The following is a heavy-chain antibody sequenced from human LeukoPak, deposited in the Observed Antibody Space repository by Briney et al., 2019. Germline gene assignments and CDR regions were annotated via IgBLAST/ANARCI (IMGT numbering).Heavy chain of an antibody. CDR1: GFTFSSYS. CDR2: ISSSSITI. V-gene: IGHV3-48*04. CDR3: ARDRGGSYSAIDY. J-gene: IGHJ4*02. D-gene: IGHD2-15*01. Sequence: PXXXLRLSCAASGFTFSSYSLNWVRQAPGKGLEGVSFISSSSITIYYADSVKGRFTISRYNAEKSLYLQMNSLRAEDTAVYYCARDRGGSYSAIDYWGQGTLVTVSS.